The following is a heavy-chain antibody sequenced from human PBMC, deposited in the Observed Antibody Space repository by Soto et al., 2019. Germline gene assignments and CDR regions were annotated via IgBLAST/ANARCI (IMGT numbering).Heavy chain of an antibody. Sequence: EVQLVESGGGLVQPGGSLRLSCAASGFTFSNSCMHCVRQAPGKGLVWVSRINSDGSSTSYADYVKGRFTISRDNAKNTLYLQMNSLRGEDTAVYYCASGLVEYRSSSYDYWGQGTLVTVSS. CDR3: ASGLVEYRSSSYDY. D-gene: IGHD6-13*01. V-gene: IGHV3-74*01. CDR2: INSDGSST. J-gene: IGHJ4*02. CDR1: GFTFSNSC.